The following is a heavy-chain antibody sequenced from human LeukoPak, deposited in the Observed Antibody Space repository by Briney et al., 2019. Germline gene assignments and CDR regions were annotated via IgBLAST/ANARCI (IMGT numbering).Heavy chain of an antibody. J-gene: IGHJ6*02. CDR3: VRDRFYGMDV. V-gene: IGHV3-74*01. CDR2: INNDGSTT. Sequence: GGSLRLSCAASGFTFSSSWMHWVRQAPGQGLVWVSRINNDGSTTNYVDSVKGRFTISRDNAKNTLYLQMNSLRAEDTAVFYCVRDRFYGMDVWGQGTTVTVSS. CDR1: GFTFSSSW.